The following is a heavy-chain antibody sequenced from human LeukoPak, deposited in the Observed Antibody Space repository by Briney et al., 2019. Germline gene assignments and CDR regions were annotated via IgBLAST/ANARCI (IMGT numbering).Heavy chain of an antibody. CDR2: IYYSGST. V-gene: IGHV4-59*12. Sequence: SETLSLTCTVSGGSISSYYWSWIRQPPGKGLEWIGYIYYSGSTNYNPSLKSRVTISVDTSKNQFSLKLSSVTAADTAVYYCARRSLNSSGWYRNWFDPWGQGTLVTVPS. CDR3: ARRSLNSSGWYRNWFDP. D-gene: IGHD6-19*01. CDR1: GGSISSYY. J-gene: IGHJ5*02.